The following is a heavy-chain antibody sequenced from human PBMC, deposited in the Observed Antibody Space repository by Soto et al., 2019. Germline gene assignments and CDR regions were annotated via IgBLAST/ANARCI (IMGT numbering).Heavy chain of an antibody. V-gene: IGHV5-51*01. CDR2: IYPGDSHV. J-gene: IGHJ4*02. D-gene: IGHD6-6*01. Sequence: GESLKISCQHPGNSFTTHWIGWVRQMPGKGLEWMGLIYPGDSHVRYGPSFQGQVTISIDRSTTTAYLQWSSLKASDTAIYYCARLHYSSYFSFYWGQGTLVTVSS. CDR1: GNSFTTHW. CDR3: ARLHYSSYFSFY.